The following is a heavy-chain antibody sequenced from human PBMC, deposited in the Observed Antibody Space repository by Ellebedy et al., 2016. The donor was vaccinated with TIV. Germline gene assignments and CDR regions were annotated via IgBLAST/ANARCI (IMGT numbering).Heavy chain of an antibody. Sequence: SETLSPTXTVSGVSITSRCYYWGWIRQAPGKGLEWIGSLYYAGTTYYNPSLRSRVTVSADKSRNQFSLRLTSVTAVDTAVYYCASEKTTTYDRFFLYWGQGNLVTVSS. J-gene: IGHJ4*02. CDR2: LYYAGTT. CDR3: ASEKTTTYDRFFLY. D-gene: IGHD3-22*01. CDR1: GVSITSRCYY. V-gene: IGHV4-39*07.